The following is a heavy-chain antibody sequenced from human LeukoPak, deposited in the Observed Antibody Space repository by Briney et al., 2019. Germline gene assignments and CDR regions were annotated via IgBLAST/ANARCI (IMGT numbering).Heavy chain of an antibody. CDR1: GGSISSGDYY. J-gene: IGHJ4*02. CDR2: IYYSGST. D-gene: IGHD3-22*01. V-gene: IGHV4-30-4*01. CDR3: ARGYYYDSSGYFTSTTAPFDY. Sequence: PSETLSLTCTVSGGSISSGDYYWSWIRQPPGKGLEWIGYIYYSGSTYYNPSLKSRVTISVDTSKNQFSLKLSSVTAADTAVYYCARGYYYDSSGYFTSTTAPFDYWGQGTLVTVSS.